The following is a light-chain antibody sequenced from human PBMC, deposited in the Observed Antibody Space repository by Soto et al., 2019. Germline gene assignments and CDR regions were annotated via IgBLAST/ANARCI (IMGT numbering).Light chain of an antibody. V-gene: IGKV3-15*01. Sequence: EIVMTQSPATLSVSPGERATLSCRASQSVSSNLAWYQQKPGQAPRLLIYGASTRATGIPARFSGSGSGTEYTLTTISLQSDDFAVDYCQQYNNWPPTFGQGTKLEIK. CDR2: GAS. CDR1: QSVSSN. J-gene: IGKJ2*01. CDR3: QQYNNWPPT.